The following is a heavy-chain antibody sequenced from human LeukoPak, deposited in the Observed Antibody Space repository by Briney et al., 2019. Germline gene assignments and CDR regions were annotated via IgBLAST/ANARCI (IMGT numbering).Heavy chain of an antibody. Sequence: SVKVSCKASVGASSSHAISWVRQAPGQGLEWMGRIIPILGFANYAQKFQGRVTITADKSTSTAYMELSSLRSEDTAVYYCAREKYYHFWSGYYHFDFWGQGTLVVVSS. V-gene: IGHV1-69*04. CDR1: VGASSSHA. CDR2: IIPILGFA. CDR3: AREKYYHFWSGYYHFDF. J-gene: IGHJ4*02. D-gene: IGHD3-3*01.